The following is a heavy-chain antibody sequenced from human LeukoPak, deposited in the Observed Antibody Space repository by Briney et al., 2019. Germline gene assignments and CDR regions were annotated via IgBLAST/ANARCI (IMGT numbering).Heavy chain of an antibody. Sequence: GGSLRLSCAASGFTFDDYAMHWVRQAPGKGLEWVSGISGSGGSTYYADSVKGRFTISRDNSKNTLYLQMNSLRAEDTAVYYCAKDIAVAGTVLFDYWGQGTLVTVSS. D-gene: IGHD6-19*01. V-gene: IGHV3-23*01. CDR3: AKDIAVAGTVLFDY. CDR1: GFTFDDYA. J-gene: IGHJ4*02. CDR2: ISGSGGST.